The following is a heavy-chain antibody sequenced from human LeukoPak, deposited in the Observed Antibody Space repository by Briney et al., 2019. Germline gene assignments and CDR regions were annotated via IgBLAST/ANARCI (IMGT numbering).Heavy chain of an antibody. CDR1: GFTFSSYA. V-gene: IGHV3-30-3*01. Sequence: GASLRLSCAASGFTFSSYAMHWVRQAPGKGLKWVAVISYDGSNKYYEDSVKGRFTISRDDSKNTLYLQMNRLRAEDTAVYYCARDRVLRFLEWLSVDAFDIWGRGTMVTVSS. J-gene: IGHJ3*02. CDR2: ISYDGSNK. CDR3: ARDRVLRFLEWLSVDAFDI. D-gene: IGHD3-3*01.